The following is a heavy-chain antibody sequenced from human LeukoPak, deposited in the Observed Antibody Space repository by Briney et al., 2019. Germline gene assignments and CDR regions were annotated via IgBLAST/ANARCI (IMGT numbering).Heavy chain of an antibody. D-gene: IGHD6-19*01. CDR1: GFTFSSYW. CDR2: IKQDGREK. J-gene: IGHJ4*02. CDR3: ARDFVSSGPDY. V-gene: IGHV3-7*01. Sequence: PGGSLRLSCAASGFTFSSYWMSWVRQAPGKGLEWVANIKQDGREKYYVDSVKGRFTISRDNAKNSLYLQMNSLRAVDTAVYYCARDFVSSGPDYWGQGTLVTVSS.